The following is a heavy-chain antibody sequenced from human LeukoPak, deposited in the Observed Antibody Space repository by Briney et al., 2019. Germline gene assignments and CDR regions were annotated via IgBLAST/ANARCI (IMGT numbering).Heavy chain of an antibody. CDR2: ISGSGGST. J-gene: IGHJ3*02. Sequence: ETLSLTCTVSGGSISSYYWSWVRQAPGKGLEWVSAISGSGGSTYYADSVKGRFTISRDNSKNTLYLQMNSLRAEDTAVYYCAKGGYGPDAFDIWGQGTMVTVSS. D-gene: IGHD5-12*01. CDR3: AKGGYGPDAFDI. CDR1: GGSISSYY. V-gene: IGHV3-23*01.